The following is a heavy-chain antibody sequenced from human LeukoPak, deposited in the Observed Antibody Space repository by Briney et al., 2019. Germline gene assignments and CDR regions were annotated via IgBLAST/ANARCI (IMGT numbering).Heavy chain of an antibody. CDR2: INPNSGGT. D-gene: IGHD3-16*02. Sequence: EASVKVSCKASGYTFTGYYMHWVRQAPGQGLEWMGWINPNSGGTNYAQKFQGRVTMTRDTSISTAYMELSRLRSDDTAVYYCARGEGLGELSLEWMDYWGQGTLVTVSS. J-gene: IGHJ4*02. CDR1: GYTFTGYY. V-gene: IGHV1-2*02. CDR3: ARGEGLGELSLEWMDY.